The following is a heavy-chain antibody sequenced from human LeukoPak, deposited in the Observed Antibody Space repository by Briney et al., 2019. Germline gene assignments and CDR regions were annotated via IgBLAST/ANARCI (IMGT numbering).Heavy chain of an antibody. CDR1: GFTFSTYA. CDR3: AKDPEYSSSSGLFDH. V-gene: IGHV3-23*01. J-gene: IGHJ4*02. Sequence: GGSLRLSCAASGFTFSTYAMSWVRQAPGKGLEWVSGSSGSGGSTYYADSVKGRFTISRDNSKNTLYLQMNSLRAEDTAVYYCAKDPEYSSSSGLFDHWGRGTLVTVSS. CDR2: SSGSGGST. D-gene: IGHD6-6*01.